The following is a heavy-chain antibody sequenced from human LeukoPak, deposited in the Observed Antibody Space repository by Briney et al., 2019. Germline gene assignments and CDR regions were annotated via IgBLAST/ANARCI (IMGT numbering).Heavy chain of an antibody. J-gene: IGHJ5*01. CDR3: ASRHSSGWFDY. Sequence: SETLSLTCTVSGGSTSSYYWSWIRQPPGKGLEWIGYIYYGGSTNYNSSLKSRATISIDTSKNQFSLNLRSVTAADTAVYYCASRHSSGWFDYWGQGTLVTVSS. CDR1: GGSTSSYY. D-gene: IGHD6-19*01. CDR2: IYYGGST. V-gene: IGHV4-59*01.